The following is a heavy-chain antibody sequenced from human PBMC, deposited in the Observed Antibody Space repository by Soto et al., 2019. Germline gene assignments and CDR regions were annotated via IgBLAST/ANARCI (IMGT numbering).Heavy chain of an antibody. CDR3: ARDGGAY. V-gene: IGHV3-30*14. CDR2: MSYDGSNK. D-gene: IGHD3-16*01. Sequence: QVQLVESGGGVVQPGRSLRLSCAASGLTFSSYAMHWVRRAPGKGLEWMAVMSYDGSNKYYADSVKGRFTISRDNSKNTLYRHMNSLRPEDTALYYCARDGGAYWGQGTLVIVSS. CDR1: GLTFSSYA. J-gene: IGHJ4*02.